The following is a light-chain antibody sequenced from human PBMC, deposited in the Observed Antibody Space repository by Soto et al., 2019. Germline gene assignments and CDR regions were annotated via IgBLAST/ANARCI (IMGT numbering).Light chain of an antibody. CDR3: QQLESYPST. J-gene: IGKJ4*01. CDR2: KAS. V-gene: IGKV1-5*03. CDR1: QSIRHY. Sequence: DIQMTQSPSTLSASVGDRVTITCRASQSIRHYLAWYQQIPGKAPRLLIYKASNLETGVPSRFSGSGSGTDFTLTISSLQPEDFATYYCQQLESYPSTFGGGSKVDIK.